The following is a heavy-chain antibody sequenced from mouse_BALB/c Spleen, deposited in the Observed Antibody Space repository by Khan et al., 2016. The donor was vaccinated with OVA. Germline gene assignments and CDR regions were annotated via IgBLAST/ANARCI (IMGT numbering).Heavy chain of an antibody. V-gene: IGHV3-2*02. CDR3: ARTARIKY. CDR1: GYSITSGYG. D-gene: IGHD1-2*01. J-gene: IGHJ2*01. Sequence: EVQLQESGPGLVKPSQSLSLTCTVTGYSITSGYGWNWLRQFPGNQLEWMGYISYSGSTNYNPSLNSRISITRDTSKSQFFLQLNSVTTEDTATYYCARTARIKYWGQGTTLTVSS. CDR2: ISYSGST.